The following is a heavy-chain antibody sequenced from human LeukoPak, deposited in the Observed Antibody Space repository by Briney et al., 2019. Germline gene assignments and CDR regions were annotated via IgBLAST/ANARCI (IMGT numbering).Heavy chain of an antibody. CDR3: AKGSSASRPYYFDY. V-gene: IGHV3-23*01. CDR1: GFTFRNYA. CDR2: ITDSGGDT. J-gene: IGHJ4*02. Sequence: GGSLRLSCTASGFTFRNYATSWVRQAPGTGLEWFSAITDSGGDTYYSDSVKGRFIISRDNSKNSLYLHMNSLRAEDTAVYHCAKGSSASRPYYFDYWGQGTLVTVSS. D-gene: IGHD2-2*01.